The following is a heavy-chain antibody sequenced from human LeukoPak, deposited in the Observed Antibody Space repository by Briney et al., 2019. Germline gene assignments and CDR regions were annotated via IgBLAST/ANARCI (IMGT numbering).Heavy chain of an antibody. D-gene: IGHD3-10*01. V-gene: IGHV4-38-2*02. Sequence: SETLSLTCTVSGDSMSSGYYWGWVRHPPGKGLEGIGSIYYTGSTNYNPSLKSRVTISVDTSTNQFSLKLSSVTAADTAVYYCARRMRYYYGSGSYYSHFDYWGQGTLVTVSS. CDR2: IYYTGST. CDR3: ARRMRYYYGSGSYYSHFDY. CDR1: GDSMSSGYY. J-gene: IGHJ4*02.